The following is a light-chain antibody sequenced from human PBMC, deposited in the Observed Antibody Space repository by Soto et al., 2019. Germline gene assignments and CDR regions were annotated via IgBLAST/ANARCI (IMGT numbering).Light chain of an antibody. CDR2: GAS. CDR3: QQYYDYPPLI. CDR1: RNINRK. J-gene: IGKJ4*01. V-gene: IGKV3-15*01. Sequence: EILMTQSPVTLSVSPGDRVTLSCRASRNINRKVAWYQQKPGQAPRLLISGASTRATGIPTRFSGRGSGTVFSLTISNLQSEDFAVDYCQQYYDYPPLIFGGGTKVEIK.